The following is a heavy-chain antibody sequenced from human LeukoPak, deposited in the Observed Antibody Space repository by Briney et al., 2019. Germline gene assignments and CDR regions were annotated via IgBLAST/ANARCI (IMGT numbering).Heavy chain of an antibody. Sequence: PGGSLRLSCAASGFTFSSYAMHWVRQAPGKGLEWVAVISYDGSNKYYADSVKGRFTISRDNAKNSLYLQMNSLRAEDTAVYYCARGSARGELRYYYYMDVWGKGTTVTISS. V-gene: IGHV3-30*04. CDR1: GFTFSSYA. CDR2: ISYDGSNK. CDR3: ARGSARGELRYYYYMDV. J-gene: IGHJ6*03. D-gene: IGHD3-10*01.